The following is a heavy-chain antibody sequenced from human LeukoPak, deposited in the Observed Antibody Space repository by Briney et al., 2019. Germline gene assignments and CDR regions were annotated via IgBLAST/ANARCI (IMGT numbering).Heavy chain of an antibody. V-gene: IGHV3-15*01. CDR2: IKSKTDGGTT. CDR3: TTAAGSGSYSSTYYGMDV. CDR1: GLTFSNAW. Sequence: GGSLRLSCAASGLTFSNAWMSWVRQAPGKGLEWVGRIKSKTDGGTTDYAAPVKGRFTISRDDSKDTLYLQMNSLKTEDTAVYYCTTAAGSGSYSSTYYGMDVWGQGTTVTVSS. J-gene: IGHJ6*02. D-gene: IGHD3-10*01.